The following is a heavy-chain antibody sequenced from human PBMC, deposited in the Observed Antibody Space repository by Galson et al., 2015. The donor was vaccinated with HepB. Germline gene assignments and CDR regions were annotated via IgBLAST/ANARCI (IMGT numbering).Heavy chain of an antibody. V-gene: IGHV2-5*01. J-gene: IGHJ4*02. CDR1: GFSLSSSGVG. CDR2: FYWNDDE. Sequence: PALVKPTQTLTLTCTFSGFSLSSSGVGVGWIRQPPGKALEWLALFYWNDDESYSPSLKSRLTITKDASQNQGVLTMTNMDPVDTATYYCAHRQYDSGGDRYVYWGQGTLVTVSS. D-gene: IGHD3-22*01. CDR3: AHRQYDSGGDRYVY.